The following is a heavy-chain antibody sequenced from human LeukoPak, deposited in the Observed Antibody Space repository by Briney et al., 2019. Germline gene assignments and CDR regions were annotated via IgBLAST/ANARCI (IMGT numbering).Heavy chain of an antibody. J-gene: IGHJ2*01. CDR2: IYYSGTT. CDR1: GGSISSSNYY. Sequence: SETLSLTCTVSGGSISSSNYYWGWIRQPPGKGLEWIGSIYYSGTTYYSPSLKSRVTISVDTSKNQFSLKLSSVTAADTAVYYCARDAGLRPYWYFDLWDRGTLVTVSS. CDR3: ARDAGLRPYWYFDL. V-gene: IGHV4-39*07. D-gene: IGHD5-12*01.